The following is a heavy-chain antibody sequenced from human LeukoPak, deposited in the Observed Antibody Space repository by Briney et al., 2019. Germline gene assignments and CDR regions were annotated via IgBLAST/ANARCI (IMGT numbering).Heavy chain of an antibody. J-gene: IGHJ3*02. CDR3: AREYYYDSRAPGAFDI. CDR1: GFIFSSYS. CDR2: ISSSSSYI. D-gene: IGHD3-22*01. V-gene: IGHV3-21*01. Sequence: PGGSLRLSCAASGFIFSSYSINWVRQAPGKGLEWVSYISSSSSYIYYADSVKGRFTISRDNAKNSLYLQMNSLRAEDTAVYYCAREYYYDSRAPGAFDIWGQGTMVTVSS.